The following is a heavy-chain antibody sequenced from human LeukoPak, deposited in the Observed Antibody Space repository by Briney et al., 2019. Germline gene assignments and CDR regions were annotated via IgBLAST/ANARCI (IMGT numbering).Heavy chain of an antibody. Sequence: PSETLSLTCTVSGVSISSILNYCGWIRQPPGKGLEWIGSIYYSGSTYYNPSLKSRVTISVDTSKNQFSLSLSSVTAADTAVYYCAALSGYSGYDWFSHFDYWGQGTLVTVSS. J-gene: IGHJ4*02. CDR1: GVSISSILNY. CDR2: IYYSGST. V-gene: IGHV4-39*01. D-gene: IGHD5-12*01. CDR3: AALSGYSGYDWFSHFDY.